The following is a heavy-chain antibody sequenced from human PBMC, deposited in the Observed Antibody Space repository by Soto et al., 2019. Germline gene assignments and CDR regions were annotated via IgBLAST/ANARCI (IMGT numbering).Heavy chain of an antibody. Sequence: QVQLVQSGAEVKKPGSSVKVSCKASGGTFSSYAITWVRQAPGQGLEWMGGIIPIFGTANYAQKFQGRVTITADEHKSTAYMKLRSLRSEDTAVYYCAGDRITRAKYEAIDICGQETIVTVSS. CDR3: AGDRITRAKYEAIDI. CDR1: GGTFSSYA. D-gene: IGHD3-3*01. CDR2: IIPIFGTA. J-gene: IGHJ3*02. V-gene: IGHV1-69*01.